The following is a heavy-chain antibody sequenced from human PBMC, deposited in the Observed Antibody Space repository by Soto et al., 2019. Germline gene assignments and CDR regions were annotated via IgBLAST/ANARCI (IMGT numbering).Heavy chain of an antibody. CDR1: GGSISSGGYY. V-gene: IGHV4-31*03. CDR3: ARIPYSSSWYGFDY. D-gene: IGHD6-13*01. J-gene: IGHJ4*02. Sequence: TSETLSLTCTVSGGSISSGGYYWSWIRQHPGKGLEWIGYIYYSGSTYYNPSLKSRVTISVDTSKNQFSLKLSSVTAADTAVYYCARIPYSSSWYGFDYWGQGTLVTVSS. CDR2: IYYSGST.